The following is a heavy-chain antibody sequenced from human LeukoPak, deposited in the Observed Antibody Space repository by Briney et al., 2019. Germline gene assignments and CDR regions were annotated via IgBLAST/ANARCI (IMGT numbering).Heavy chain of an antibody. CDR3: ARWFYYGSGSFDY. CDR1: GFTFSDYY. CDR2: ISSNGNTI. D-gene: IGHD3-10*01. Sequence: PGGALGLSCAASGFTFSDYYMTWSRQAPGERLEWVSYISSNGNTIYYADSVKGRFNISRDNAKNSLSLQMNSLRAEDTAVYYCARWFYYGSGSFDYWGQGTLVTVSS. V-gene: IGHV3-11*04. J-gene: IGHJ4*02.